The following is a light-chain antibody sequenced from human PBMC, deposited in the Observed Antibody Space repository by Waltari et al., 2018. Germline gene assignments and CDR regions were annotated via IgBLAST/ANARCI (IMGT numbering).Light chain of an antibody. J-gene: IGKJ4*01. CDR1: QSIFSY. CDR3: QQRSIRPLT. CDR2: DTS. Sequence: EIVLTQSPATLSLSPGDIATLSSRASQSIFSYLAWSQQRPGQAPGLLIYDTSTRAPGIPARFSGSGYGTDFILTISSLEAEDFALYYCQQRSIRPLTFGGGTKVEI. V-gene: IGKV3-11*01.